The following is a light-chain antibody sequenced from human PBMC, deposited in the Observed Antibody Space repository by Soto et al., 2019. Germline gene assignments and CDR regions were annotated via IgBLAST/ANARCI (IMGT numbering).Light chain of an antibody. V-gene: IGKV3-15*01. CDR1: QSARSS. Sequence: VMTQSPATLSVSPGERATISCRASQSARSSLGWYQQKPGQAPKLLIYAVSTMHTGIPARFSGSGSGTGFTLTISILQSEDFAVYYCLQYNNWPPWTFGQGTKVDIK. CDR3: LQYNNWPPWT. J-gene: IGKJ1*01. CDR2: AVS.